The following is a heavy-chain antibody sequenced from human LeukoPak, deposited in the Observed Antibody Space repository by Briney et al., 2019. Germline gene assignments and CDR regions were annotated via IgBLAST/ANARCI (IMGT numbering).Heavy chain of an antibody. J-gene: IGHJ4*02. V-gene: IGHV4-39*01. D-gene: IGHD1-26*01. Sequence: SETLPLTCTVSGGSISNSSSYWGWIRQPPGKGLEWIGSIYYSGSTYYNPSLKSRVTISVDTSKNQFSLKLSSVTAADTAVYYCARHSPVGIFYFDYWGQGTLVTVSS. CDR3: ARHSPVGIFYFDY. CDR1: GGSISNSSSY. CDR2: IYYSGST.